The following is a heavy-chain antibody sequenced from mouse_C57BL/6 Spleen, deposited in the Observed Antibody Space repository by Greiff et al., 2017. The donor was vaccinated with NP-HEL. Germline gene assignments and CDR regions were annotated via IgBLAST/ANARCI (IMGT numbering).Heavy chain of an antibody. J-gene: IGHJ1*03. CDR1: GFTFSSYA. Sequence: DVHLVESGGGLVKPGGSLKLSCAASGFTFSSYAMSWVRQTPEKRLEWVATISDGGSYTYYPDNVKGRFTISRDNAKNNLYLQMSHLKSEDTAMYYCARDRWGYYGSSYDWYFDVWGTGTTVTVSS. CDR2: ISDGGSYT. D-gene: IGHD1-1*01. V-gene: IGHV5-4*01. CDR3: ARDRWGYYGSSYDWYFDV.